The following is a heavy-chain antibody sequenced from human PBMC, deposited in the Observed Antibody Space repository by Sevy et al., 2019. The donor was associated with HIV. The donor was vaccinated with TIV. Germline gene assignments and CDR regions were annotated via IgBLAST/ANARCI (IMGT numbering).Heavy chain of an antibody. CDR2: IFSSGAYI. CDR1: GFTFSNYG. D-gene: IGHD2-15*01. J-gene: IGHJ5*02. Sequence: GGSLRLSCAASGFTFSNYGMTWVRQAPGKGLQWVSSIFSSGAYIYYADSVKGRFTISRDNAKNSLYLQMNSLRAEDTAVYFCAGGYCSGGGCYPDWFDPWGQGTLVTVSS. V-gene: IGHV3-21*01. CDR3: AGGYCSGGGCYPDWFDP.